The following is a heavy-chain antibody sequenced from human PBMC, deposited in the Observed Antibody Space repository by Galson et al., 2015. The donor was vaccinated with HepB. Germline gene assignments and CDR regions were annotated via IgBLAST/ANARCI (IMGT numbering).Heavy chain of an antibody. CDR2: IRCDGGNT. CDR1: GFTFSSYA. CDR3: AKDVAVAASASDY. V-gene: IGHV3-30*04. J-gene: IGHJ4*02. D-gene: IGHD6-19*01. Sequence: SLRLSCAASGFTFSSYAMHWVRQAPGRGLEWVAVIRCDGGNTYYADSVKGRFTISRDNSKNTLYLQMNRLRAEDTAVYYCAKDVAVAASASDYWGQGTLVTVSS.